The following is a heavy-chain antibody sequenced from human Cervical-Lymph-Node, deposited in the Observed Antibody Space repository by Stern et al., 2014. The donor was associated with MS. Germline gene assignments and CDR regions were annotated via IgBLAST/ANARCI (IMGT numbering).Heavy chain of an antibody. CDR2: IYNSGST. J-gene: IGHJ4*01. D-gene: IGHD6-13*01. CDR1: GGSISSGGYY. Sequence: QLQLQESGPGLVKPAQTLSLTCTVSGGSISSGGYYWNWIRQDPGKGLEWLGYIYNSGSTHYNPSLKSRLIISLDTSTNQFSLKLTSVTAADTALYYCARGALYSSSWANYFDSGGHGTLVTVSS. CDR3: ARGALYSSSWANYFDS. V-gene: IGHV4-31*03.